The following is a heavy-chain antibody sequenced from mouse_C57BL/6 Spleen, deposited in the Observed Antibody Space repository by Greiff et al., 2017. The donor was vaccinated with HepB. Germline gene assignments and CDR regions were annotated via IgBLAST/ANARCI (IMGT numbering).Heavy chain of an antibody. D-gene: IGHD1-1*01. J-gene: IGHJ2*01. CDR2: IYPRSGNT. Sequence: QVHVEQSGAELARPGASVKLSCKASGYTFTSYGISWVKQRTGQGLEWIGEIYPRSGNTYYNEKFKGKATLTADKSSSTAYMELRSLTSEDSAVYFCARIITTVVDPYYFDYWGQGTTLTVSS. V-gene: IGHV1-81*01. CDR1: GYTFTSYG. CDR3: ARIITTVVDPYYFDY.